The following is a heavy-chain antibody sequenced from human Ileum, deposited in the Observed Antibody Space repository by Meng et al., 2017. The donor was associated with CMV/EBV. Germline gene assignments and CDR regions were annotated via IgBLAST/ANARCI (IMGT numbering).Heavy chain of an antibody. CDR2: MSSSANTK. D-gene: IGHD1-7*01. CDR3: ARYRITGITELDS. Sequence: CVASGLSFSDYYMSWIRQAPGTGLEWLSFMSSSANTKHYADSVKGRFTISRDNAKNSLYLQMGSLRVEDTAVYYCARYRITGITELDSWGQGTLVTVSS. J-gene: IGHJ4*02. V-gene: IGHV3-11*01. CDR1: GLSFSDYY.